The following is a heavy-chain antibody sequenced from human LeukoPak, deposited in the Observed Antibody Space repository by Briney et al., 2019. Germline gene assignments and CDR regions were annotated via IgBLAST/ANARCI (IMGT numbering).Heavy chain of an antibody. Sequence: PGRSLRLSCAASGFTFSSYGMHWVRQAPGKGLEWVAVISYDGSNKYYADSVKGRFTISRDNSKNTLYLQMNSLRAEDTAVYYCAKDAVVAASYYFDYWGQGTLVTVSS. CDR2: ISYDGSNK. D-gene: IGHD2-15*01. CDR1: GFTFSSYG. CDR3: AKDAVVAASYYFDY. J-gene: IGHJ4*02. V-gene: IGHV3-30*18.